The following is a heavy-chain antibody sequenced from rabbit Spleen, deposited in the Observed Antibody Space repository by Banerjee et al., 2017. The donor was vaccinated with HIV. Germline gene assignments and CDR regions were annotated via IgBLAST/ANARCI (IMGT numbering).Heavy chain of an antibody. CDR3: ARENTDSGGDYGYYGMDL. CDR2: IYAGSSGST. Sequence: QEQLVESGGGLVQPEGSLTLTCTASGFSFSSSYYIYWVRQAPGKGLEWIACIYAGSSGSTYYASWARGRFTISKTSSTAVTLQMTSLTAADTATYFCARENTDSGGDYGYYGMDLWGPGTLVTVS. J-gene: IGHJ6*01. D-gene: IGHD1-1*01. V-gene: IGHV1S45*01. CDR1: GFSFSSSYY.